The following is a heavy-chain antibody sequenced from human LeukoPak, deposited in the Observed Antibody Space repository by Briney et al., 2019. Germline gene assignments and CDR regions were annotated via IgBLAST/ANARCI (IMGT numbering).Heavy chain of an antibody. Sequence: SETLSVTCAVPGGSISRYYWSWIRQPPGKGLGWIGYIYYSASTNYNPSLTSRVTISVDTSKNQFSLKLSSVTAADTAVYYCARLSVSLGFDYWGQGTLVTVSS. CDR3: ARLSVSLGFDY. D-gene: IGHD7-27*01. V-gene: IGHV4-59*08. CDR2: IYYSAST. J-gene: IGHJ4*02. CDR1: GGSISRYY.